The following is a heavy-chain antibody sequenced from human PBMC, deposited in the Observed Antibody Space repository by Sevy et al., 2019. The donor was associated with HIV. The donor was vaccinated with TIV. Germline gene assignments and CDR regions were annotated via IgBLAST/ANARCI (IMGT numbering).Heavy chain of an antibody. CDR1: GFAFRSFS. CDR2: IWYDGRTE. J-gene: IGHJ5*01. Sequence: GGSLRLSCVASGFAFRSFSMHWVCQAPGKGLEWVAAIWYDGRTERYADSVQGRFTISRDNSKKTLHLQMNSLRAEDTALYYCARDAARVIVPTAGFDSWGQGTLVTVSS. V-gene: IGHV3-33*01. D-gene: IGHD1-1*01. CDR3: ARDAARVIVPTAGFDS.